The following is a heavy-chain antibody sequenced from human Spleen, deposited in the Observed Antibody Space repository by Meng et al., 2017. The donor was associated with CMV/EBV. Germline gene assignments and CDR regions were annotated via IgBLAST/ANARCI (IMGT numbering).Heavy chain of an antibody. J-gene: IGHJ4*02. V-gene: IGHV3-23*01. Sequence: GESLKISCAASGFTFSNYAMTWVRQAPGKGLEWVSSISGSGDSTYYADSVKGRLTISRDNSKSTLYLQLNSLRAEDTAVYYCAKAFSSSWYREYYDFWGQGTLVTVSS. CDR3: AKAFSSSWYREYYDF. CDR1: GFTFSNYA. CDR2: ISGSGDST. D-gene: IGHD6-13*01.